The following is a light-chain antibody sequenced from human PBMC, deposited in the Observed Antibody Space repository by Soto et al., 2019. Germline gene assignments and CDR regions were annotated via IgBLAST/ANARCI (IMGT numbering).Light chain of an antibody. CDR3: QQYGSSPPYT. V-gene: IGKV3-20*01. Sequence: EIVLTQSPGTLSLSPGERATLSCRASQSVSSSYLAWYQQKPGQAPRLLIYGASSRATVIPDRFSGSGSGTDFTLTISRLEPEDFAVYYCQQYGSSPPYTFGQGNKLEIK. CDR1: QSVSSSY. J-gene: IGKJ2*01. CDR2: GAS.